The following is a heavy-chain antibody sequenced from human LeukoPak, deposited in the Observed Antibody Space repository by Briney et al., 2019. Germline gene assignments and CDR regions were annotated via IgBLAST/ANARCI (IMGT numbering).Heavy chain of an antibody. Sequence: SETLSLTCTVSSGSISTSNYYWGWVRQPPGKALEWIGNIFYSGSTYYSPSLKSRVTISLDTSRNQFSLKLNSVTAADTAVYYCARGGGDWYYYYYMDVWGKGTTVTVSS. CDR3: ARGGGDWYYYYYMDV. CDR1: SGSISTSNYY. CDR2: IFYSGST. J-gene: IGHJ6*03. D-gene: IGHD2-21*01. V-gene: IGHV4-39*07.